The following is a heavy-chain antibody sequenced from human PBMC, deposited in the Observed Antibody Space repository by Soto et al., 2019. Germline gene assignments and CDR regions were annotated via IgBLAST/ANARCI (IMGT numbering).Heavy chain of an antibody. CDR2: IYYSGTT. D-gene: IGHD1-26*01. CDR1: GYSISSSNW. CDR3: ARREIQGPIDY. J-gene: IGHJ4*02. Sequence: SETLSLTCAVSGYSISSSNWWGWIRQPPGKGLEWIGYIYYSGTTYYNPSLKSRVTMSVDTSKSQFSLKLTSVTAVDTAVYYCARREIQGPIDYWGQGTLVT. V-gene: IGHV4-28*01.